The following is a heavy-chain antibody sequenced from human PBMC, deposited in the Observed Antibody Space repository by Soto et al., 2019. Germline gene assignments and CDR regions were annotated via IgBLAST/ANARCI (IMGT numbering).Heavy chain of an antibody. CDR2: IEGSGEIT. Sequence: GGSLRLSCAASGFMFSTTDMSWVRQAPGKGLEWLTTIEGSGEITYYADSVKGRFTISRDNSKSTVYLQMDSLTADDTAVYFCVKNSGWFNTWGQGTPVTVS. J-gene: IGHJ5*02. CDR3: VKNSGWFNT. V-gene: IGHV3-23*01. D-gene: IGHD3-10*01. CDR1: GFMFSTTD.